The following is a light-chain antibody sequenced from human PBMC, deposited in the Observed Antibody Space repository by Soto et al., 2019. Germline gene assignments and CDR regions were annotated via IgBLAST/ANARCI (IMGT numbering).Light chain of an antibody. CDR2: LTS. CDR3: HQRQSWPRT. J-gene: IGKJ1*01. Sequence: EIGLQQSPATLSSFQGDSVTLSSRASQAVNTRLAWYQHNPGQAPRLLIYLTSNRAAGIPARFSGSGPETDFTLTISDVEPEDFAVYYCHQRQSWPRTFGQGTKLDI. V-gene: IGKV3D-11*01. CDR1: QAVNTR.